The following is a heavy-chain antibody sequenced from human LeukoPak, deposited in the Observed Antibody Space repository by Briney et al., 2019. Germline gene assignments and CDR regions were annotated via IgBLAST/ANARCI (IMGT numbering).Heavy chain of an antibody. CDR1: GFTFSSNY. CDR2: IYSGGST. J-gene: IGHJ3*02. D-gene: IGHD1-7*01. Sequence: GRSLRLSCAASGFTFSSNYMSWVRQAPGKGLEWVSVIYSGGSTYYADSVKGRFTISRDNAKNSVFLQMNSLRADDTAVYYCARDATGSTRDIWGQGTMVTVSS. V-gene: IGHV3-66*01. CDR3: ARDATGSTRDI.